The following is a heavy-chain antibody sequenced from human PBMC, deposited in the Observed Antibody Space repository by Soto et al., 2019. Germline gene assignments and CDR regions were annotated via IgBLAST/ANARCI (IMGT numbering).Heavy chain of an antibody. J-gene: IGHJ4*02. V-gene: IGHV3-23*01. D-gene: IGHD1-26*01. CDR2: VRSDGDTT. CDR1: GFTFSRYG. Sequence: EVQVLESGGGLVQPGGSLRLSCAASGFTFSRYGMNWVRQAPGKGLEWVSGVRSDGDTTYNADSVKGRFTVSRDNFRNTVDLQMNNLRVDDTAVYYCAKGKGVGATPDGANCWGQGTRVTVSP. CDR3: AKGKGVGATPDGANC.